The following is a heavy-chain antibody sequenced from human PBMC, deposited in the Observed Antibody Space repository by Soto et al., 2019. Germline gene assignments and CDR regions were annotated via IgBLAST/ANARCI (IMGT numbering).Heavy chain of an antibody. CDR1: GFTFSSFH. CDR3: ASLPVADVAFDI. J-gene: IGHJ3*02. CDR2: ITSSSDTI. V-gene: IGHV3-48*02. Sequence: SCAASGFTFSSFHMNWVRQAPGRGLEWVAYITSSSDTIYYSDSVKGRFTISRDNGKNSLFLQMNSLRDEDTAVYYCASLPVADVAFDIWGQGTMVTVSS. D-gene: IGHD6-19*01.